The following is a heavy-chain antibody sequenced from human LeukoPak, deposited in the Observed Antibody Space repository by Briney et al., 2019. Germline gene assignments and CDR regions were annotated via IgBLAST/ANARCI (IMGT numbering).Heavy chain of an antibody. CDR1: GGTFSSYA. J-gene: IGHJ4*02. D-gene: IGHD3-10*01. CDR2: IIPIFGTA. V-gene: IGHV1-69*13. Sequence: ASVKVSCKASGGTFSSYAISWVRQAPGQGLEWMGGIIPIFGTANYAQKFQGRVTITADESTSTAYMELSSLRSEDTAVYYCARSSLAIPGSGSYYDYWGQGTLVTVSS. CDR3: ARSSLAIPGSGSYYDY.